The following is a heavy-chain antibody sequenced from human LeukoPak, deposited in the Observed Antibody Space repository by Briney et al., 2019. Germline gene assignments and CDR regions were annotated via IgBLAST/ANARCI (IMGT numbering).Heavy chain of an antibody. CDR1: GGSISSGGYY. CDR3: ARVRMRAIDY. J-gene: IGHJ4*02. CDR2: IYHSGST. V-gene: IGHV4-30-2*01. D-gene: IGHD2-15*01. Sequence: PSETLSLTCTVSGGSISSGGYYWSWIRQPPGKGLEWIGYIYHSGSTYYNPSLKSRVTISVDRSKNQFSLKLSSVTAADTAVYYCARVRMRAIDYWGQGTLVTVSS.